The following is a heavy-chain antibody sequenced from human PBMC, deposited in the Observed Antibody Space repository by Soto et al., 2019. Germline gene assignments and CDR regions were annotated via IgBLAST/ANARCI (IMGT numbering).Heavy chain of an antibody. J-gene: IGHJ3*02. CDR3: AKDPRYYYPSADDAFDI. Sequence: GSLRLSCAASGFTFSSYAMSWVRQAPGKGLEWVSAISGSGGSTYYADSVKGRFTISRDNSKNTLYLQMNSLRAEDTAVYYCAKDPRYYYPSADDAFDIWGQGTMVTVSS. D-gene: IGHD3-10*01. V-gene: IGHV3-23*01. CDR2: ISGSGGST. CDR1: GFTFSSYA.